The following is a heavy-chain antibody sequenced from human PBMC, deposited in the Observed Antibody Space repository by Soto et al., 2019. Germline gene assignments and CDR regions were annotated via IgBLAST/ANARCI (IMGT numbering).Heavy chain of an antibody. CDR1: GGTFSSYA. Sequence: SVKVSCKASGGTFSSYAISWVRQAPGQGLEWMGGIIPIFGTANYAQKFQGRVTITADESTSTAYMELSSLRSEDTAVYYCARVDCSSTSCYIGPPRMDVWGHGTMVTFSS. CDR3: ARVDCSSTSCYIGPPRMDV. V-gene: IGHV1-69*13. J-gene: IGHJ6*02. CDR2: IIPIFGTA. D-gene: IGHD2-2*02.